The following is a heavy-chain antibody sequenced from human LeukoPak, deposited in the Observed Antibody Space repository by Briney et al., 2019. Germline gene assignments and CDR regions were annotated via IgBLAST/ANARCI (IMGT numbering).Heavy chain of an antibody. CDR1: GFIFSTYS. J-gene: IGHJ4*02. CDR2: ISSSGSTI. V-gene: IGHV3-48*04. CDR3: ARDYGDYGFDY. Sequence: GGSLRLSCAASGFIFSTYSMIWVRQAPGKGLEWVSYISSSGSTIYYADSVKGRFTISRDNAKNSLYLQMNSLRAEDTAVYYCARDYGDYGFDYWGQGTLVTVSS. D-gene: IGHD4-17*01.